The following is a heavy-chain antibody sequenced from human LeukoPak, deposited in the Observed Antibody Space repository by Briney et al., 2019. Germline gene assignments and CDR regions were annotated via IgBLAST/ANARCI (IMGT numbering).Heavy chain of an antibody. D-gene: IGHD3-22*01. Sequence: PGGSLRLSCAASGFTFSSYAMSWVRQAPGKGLEWVGSIYYTGSTYYNPSLKSRVTISLDTSKNQFSLKLSSVTAADTAVYYCARHRGHSSGYLRDDAFDIWGQGTMVTVSS. V-gene: IGHV4-38-2*01. CDR2: IYYTGST. CDR3: ARHRGHSSGYLRDDAFDI. J-gene: IGHJ3*02. CDR1: GFTFSSYA.